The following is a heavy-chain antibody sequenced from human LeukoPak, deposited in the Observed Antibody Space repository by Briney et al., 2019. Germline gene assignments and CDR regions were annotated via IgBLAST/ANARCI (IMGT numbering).Heavy chain of an antibody. CDR1: GFTFSSHG. D-gene: IGHD2-15*01. CDR2: IRSDGSND. CDR3: ANSGRGAFDI. Sequence: GGSLRLSCAVSGFTFSSHGMHWVRQAPGKGLEWLAFIRSDGSNDYYAESLEGRFTISRDNSKNTLYLQMNSLRAGDTAVYYCANSGRGAFDIWGQGTMVTVSS. J-gene: IGHJ3*02. V-gene: IGHV3-30*02.